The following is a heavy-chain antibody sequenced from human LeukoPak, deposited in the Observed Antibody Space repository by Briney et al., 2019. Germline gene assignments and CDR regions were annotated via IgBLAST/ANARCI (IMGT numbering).Heavy chain of an antibody. CDR1: GFTFSSYD. CDR2: IGVAGDT. D-gene: IGHD2-15*01. CDR3: TREFCGSRAACAGGFYYDV. V-gene: IGHV3-13*01. Sequence: GGSLRLSRAASGFTFSSYDFHWVRQAPGKGLEWVSAIGVAGDTYYADSVKGRFTISRENAANSLYLQMHSLRAGDTALYYCTREFCGSRAACAGGFYYDVWGRGTLAIVSS. J-gene: IGHJ2*01.